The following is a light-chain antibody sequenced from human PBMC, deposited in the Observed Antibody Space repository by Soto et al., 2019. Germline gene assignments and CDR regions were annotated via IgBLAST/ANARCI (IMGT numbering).Light chain of an antibody. Sequence: EIVMTQSPATLSVSPGERATLSCRASQNISSNLAWYQQKPGQAPRVLIDGASTRATGIPSRFSGSGSWTEFTLTISSLQSEDFPVYYCQQYNNWLWTFGQGTKVHIK. J-gene: IGKJ1*01. V-gene: IGKV3-15*01. CDR3: QQYNNWLWT. CDR1: QNISSN. CDR2: GAS.